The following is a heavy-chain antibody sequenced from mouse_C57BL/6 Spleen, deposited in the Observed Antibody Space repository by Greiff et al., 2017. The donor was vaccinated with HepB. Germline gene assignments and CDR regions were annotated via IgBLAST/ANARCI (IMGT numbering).Heavy chain of an antibody. CDR1: GYTFTSYW. CDR3: ASPPYYYGSRGGYFDY. CDR2: IDPSDSYT. D-gene: IGHD1-1*01. V-gene: IGHV1-59*01. J-gene: IGHJ2*01. Sequence: QVQLQQPGAELVRPGTSVKLSCKASGYTFTSYWMHWVKQRPGQGLEWIGVIDPSDSYTNYNQKFKGKATLNVDTSSSTAYMQLSSLTSEDSAVYYCASPPYYYGSRGGYFDYWGQGTTLTVSS.